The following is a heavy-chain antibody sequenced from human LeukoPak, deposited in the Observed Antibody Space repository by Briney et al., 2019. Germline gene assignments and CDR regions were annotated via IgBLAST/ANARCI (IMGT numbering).Heavy chain of an antibody. Sequence: ASVKVSCKASGYTFTSYAMHWVRQAPGQRLEWMGWINAGNGNTKYSQKFQGRVTMTRDTSTSTVYMELSSLRSEDTAVYYCARDSSGYYYDYWGQGTLVTVSS. CDR3: ARDSSGYYYDY. V-gene: IGHV1-3*01. CDR2: INAGNGNT. J-gene: IGHJ4*02. CDR1: GYTFTSYA. D-gene: IGHD3-22*01.